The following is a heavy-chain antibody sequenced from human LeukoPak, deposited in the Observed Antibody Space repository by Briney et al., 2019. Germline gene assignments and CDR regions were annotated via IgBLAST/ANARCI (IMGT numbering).Heavy chain of an antibody. D-gene: IGHD3-10*01. V-gene: IGHV3-53*01. CDR1: GFTVSTNY. CDR3: ARVGDHYHWYLDL. J-gene: IGHJ2*01. Sequence: GGSLRLSCAASGFTVSTNYMNWVRQAPGKGLEWVSILYSGSSTYYADSVKGRFTISRDDSKSTLYLQMNSLRAEDTAVYYCARVGDHYHWYLDLWGRGTHVTVSS. CDR2: LYSGSST.